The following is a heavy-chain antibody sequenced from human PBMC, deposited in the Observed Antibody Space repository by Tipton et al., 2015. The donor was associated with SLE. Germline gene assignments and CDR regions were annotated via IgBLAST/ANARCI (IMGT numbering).Heavy chain of an antibody. Sequence: SLRLSCAASGFTFSSYAMSWVRQAPGKGLEWVSAICGSGGTTYYADSVKGRFTISRDNTKNTLYLQMNSLRAEDTAVYYCAKDVDTAMVPYYYYGMDVWGQVTTVSVSS. CDR1: GFTFSSYA. CDR2: ICGSGGTT. D-gene: IGHD5-18*01. J-gene: IGHJ6*02. CDR3: AKDVDTAMVPYYYYGMDV. V-gene: IGHV3-23*01.